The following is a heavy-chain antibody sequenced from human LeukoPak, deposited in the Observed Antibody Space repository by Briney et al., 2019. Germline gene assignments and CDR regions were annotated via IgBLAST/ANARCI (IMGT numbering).Heavy chain of an antibody. CDR3: ASDCSSTSCYDLGFGTGMDV. D-gene: IGHD2-2*01. Sequence: GGSLRLSCAASGFTFSGYAMSWVRQAPGKGLEWVSAISGSGGSTYYADSVKGRFTISRDNSKNTLYLQMNSLRAEDTAVYYCASDCSSTSCYDLGFGTGMDVWGQGTTVTVSS. J-gene: IGHJ6*02. V-gene: IGHV3-23*01. CDR1: GFTFSGYA. CDR2: ISGSGGST.